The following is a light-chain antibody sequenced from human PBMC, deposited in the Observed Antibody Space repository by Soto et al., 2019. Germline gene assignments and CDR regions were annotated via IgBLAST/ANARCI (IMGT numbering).Light chain of an antibody. V-gene: IGLV2-23*01. J-gene: IGLJ2*01. Sequence: QSALTQPASVSGSPGQSITISCTGTSSDVGSYNLVSWYQQNPGKAPKLMIYEGTKRPSGVSDLFSGSKSGNTAYMTISGLQAEDEADYYCCSYAHDTRSGTVVFGGGTKLTVL. CDR3: CSYAHDTRSGTVV. CDR1: SSDVGSYNL. CDR2: EGT.